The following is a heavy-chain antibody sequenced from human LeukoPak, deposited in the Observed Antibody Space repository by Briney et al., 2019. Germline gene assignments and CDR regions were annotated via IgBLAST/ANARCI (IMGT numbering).Heavy chain of an antibody. CDR2: IYYSGSI. CDR3: ARHFDSDYGYFDY. J-gene: IGHJ4*02. V-gene: IGHV4-38-2*02. CDR1: GYSISSGYY. Sequence: PSETLSLTCTVSGYSISSGYYWGWIRQPPGKGLEWIGSIYYSGSIYYNPSLKSRVTISVDTSKNQFSLNLSSVTAADTAVYYCARHFDSDYGYFDYWGQGTLVTVSS. D-gene: IGHD4/OR15-4a*01.